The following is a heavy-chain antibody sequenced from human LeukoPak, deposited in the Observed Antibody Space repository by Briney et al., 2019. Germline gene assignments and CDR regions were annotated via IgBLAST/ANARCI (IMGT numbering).Heavy chain of an antibody. J-gene: IGHJ4*02. CDR1: GGSVSSGSYY. D-gene: IGHD2-15*01. V-gene: IGHV4-61*01. Sequence: SETLSLTCTVSGGSVSSGSYYWSWIRQPPGKGLEWIGYIYYSGSTNYNPSLKSRVTISVDTSKNQFSLELSSVTAADTAVYYCARVKGYSSGGSCYFLFDYWGQGTLVTVSS. CDR2: IYYSGST. CDR3: ARVKGYSSGGSCYFLFDY.